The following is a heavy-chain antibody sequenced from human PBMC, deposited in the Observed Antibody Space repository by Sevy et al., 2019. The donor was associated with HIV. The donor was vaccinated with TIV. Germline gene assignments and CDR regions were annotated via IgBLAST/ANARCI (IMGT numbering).Heavy chain of an antibody. V-gene: IGHV3-15*01. D-gene: IGHD3-3*01. CDR2: IKSKTDGGTT. CDR3: TTGMRNTKFDY. Sequence: GESLKISCAASGFTFSNAWMSCVRQAPGKGLEWVGRIKSKTDGGTTDYAAPVKGRFTISRDDSKNTLYLQMNSLKTEDTAVYYCTTGMRNTKFDYWGQGTLVTVSS. CDR1: GFTFSNAW. J-gene: IGHJ4*02.